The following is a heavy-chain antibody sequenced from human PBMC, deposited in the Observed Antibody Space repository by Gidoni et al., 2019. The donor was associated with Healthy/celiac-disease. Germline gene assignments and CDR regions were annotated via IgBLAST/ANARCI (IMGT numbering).Heavy chain of an antibody. V-gene: IGHV3-21*01. D-gene: IGHD3-10*01. Sequence: EVQLVESGVGLVKPGGSLRLSCPASGLTSTFYSMNWVRRAPGKGLEWVSAISSSSSYIYYADSVKGRFTISRDNAKNSLYLQMNSLRAEETSVYYCARDLRGFGELADAFDIWGQGTMVTVSS. CDR1: GLTSTFYS. CDR2: ISSSSSYI. CDR3: ARDLRGFGELADAFDI. J-gene: IGHJ3*02.